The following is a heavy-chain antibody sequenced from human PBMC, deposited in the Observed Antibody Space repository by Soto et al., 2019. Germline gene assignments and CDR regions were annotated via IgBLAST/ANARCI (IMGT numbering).Heavy chain of an antibody. Sequence: QVQLVESGGGVVQPGRSLRLSCAASGFTFSSYGMHWVRQAPGKGLEWVAVIWYDGSNKYYADSVKGRFTISRDNSKNTLHLQMNSLRAEDTAVYYCARADGYNSAVDYWGQGTLVTVSS. J-gene: IGHJ4*02. D-gene: IGHD5-12*01. V-gene: IGHV3-33*01. CDR2: IWYDGSNK. CDR3: ARADGYNSAVDY. CDR1: GFTFSSYG.